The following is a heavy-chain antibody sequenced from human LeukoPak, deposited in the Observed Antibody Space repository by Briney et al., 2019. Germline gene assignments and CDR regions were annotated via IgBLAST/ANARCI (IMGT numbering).Heavy chain of an antibody. CDR3: ARGGFGELLYNWFDP. CDR2: ISSSGSTI. J-gene: IGHJ5*02. CDR1: GFIFSNYE. Sequence: GGSLRLSCAASGFIFSNYEMNWVRRAPGKGLEWVSYISSSGSTIYYADSVKGRFTISRDNAKNSLYLQMNSLRAEDTAVYYCARGGFGELLYNWFDPWGQGTLVTVSS. V-gene: IGHV3-48*03. D-gene: IGHD3-10*01.